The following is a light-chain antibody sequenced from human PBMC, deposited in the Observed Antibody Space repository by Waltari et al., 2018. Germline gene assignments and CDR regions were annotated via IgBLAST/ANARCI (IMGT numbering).Light chain of an antibody. J-gene: IGKJ2*01. Sequence: DIQITHSPSILAASVEDRVTITCRHSKSISSWLAWYQQKPGKAPKLLIYKASSLESGVPSRFSGSGSGTELTLTISSLQPDDFANYCSQQYHTLYTFGQGTKLEI. V-gene: IGKV1-5*03. CDR1: KSISSW. CDR2: KAS. CDR3: QQYHTLYT.